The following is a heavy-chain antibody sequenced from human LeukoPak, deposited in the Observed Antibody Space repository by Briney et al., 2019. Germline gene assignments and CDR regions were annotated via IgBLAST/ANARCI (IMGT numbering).Heavy chain of an antibody. D-gene: IGHD3-22*01. CDR2: MSYDRSNK. V-gene: IGHV3-30*03. J-gene: IGHJ4*02. CDR3: ATLSGYQWDY. Sequence: GGSLRLSCAASGFTFSTYRMHWVRQAPGKGLQWVAVMSYDRSNKDFVDSVKGRFTISRDNSKNTLYLQMNSLRAEDTAVYYCATLSGYQWDYWGQGTLVTVSS. CDR1: GFTFSTYR.